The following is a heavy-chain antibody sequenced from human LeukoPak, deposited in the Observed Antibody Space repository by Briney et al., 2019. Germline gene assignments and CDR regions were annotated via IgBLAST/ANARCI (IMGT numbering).Heavy chain of an antibody. Sequence: GGSLRLSCAASGFTFSDYYMSWIRQAPGKGLEWVSYISSSGSTLYYADSVKGRITISRDNAKNSLYLRMNSLRAEDTAVYYCAKDASGYSSSWPEFYYYYYGMDVWGQGTTVTVSS. D-gene: IGHD6-13*01. CDR3: AKDASGYSSSWPEFYYYYYGMDV. V-gene: IGHV3-11*01. CDR1: GFTFSDYY. CDR2: ISSSGSTL. J-gene: IGHJ6*02.